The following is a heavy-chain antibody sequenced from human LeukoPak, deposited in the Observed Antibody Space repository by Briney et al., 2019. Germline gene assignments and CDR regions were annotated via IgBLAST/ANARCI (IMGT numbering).Heavy chain of an antibody. CDR3: AKSGISNTVAAGGVDY. V-gene: IGHV3-33*06. J-gene: IGHJ4*02. CDR1: GFTFSSYG. Sequence: GGSLRLSCAASGFTFSSYGMHWVRQAPGKGLGWVAVIWYDGSNKYYADSVKGRFTISRDNSKNTLYLQMNSLRAEDTAVYYCAKSGISNTVAAGGVDYWGQGTLVTVSS. CDR2: IWYDGSNK. D-gene: IGHD5-12*01.